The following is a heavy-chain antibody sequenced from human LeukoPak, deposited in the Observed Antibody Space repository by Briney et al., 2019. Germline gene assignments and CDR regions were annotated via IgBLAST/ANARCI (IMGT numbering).Heavy chain of an antibody. CDR3: AKDPNSGWYAANDY. CDR2: ISGSGGST. J-gene: IGHJ4*02. CDR1: GFTFSSYA. V-gene: IGHV3-23*01. D-gene: IGHD6-19*01. Sequence: GGSLRLSCAASGFTFSSYATSWVRQAPGKGLEWVSAISGSGGSTYYADSVKGRFTISRDNSKNTLYLEMNSLRAEDTAVYYCAKDPNSGWYAANDYWGQGTLVTVSS.